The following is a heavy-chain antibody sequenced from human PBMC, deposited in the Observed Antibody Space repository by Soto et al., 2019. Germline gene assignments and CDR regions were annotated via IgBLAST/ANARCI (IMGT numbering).Heavy chain of an antibody. CDR2: IYYSGST. CDR3: AREGCISTSCYQDV. CDR1: GGSISSGDYY. J-gene: IGHJ6*02. D-gene: IGHD2-2*01. V-gene: IGHV4-30-4*01. Sequence: PSETLSLTCTVSGGSISSGDYYWSWIRQPPGKGLEWIGYIYYSGSTYYNPSLKSRVTISVDTSKNQFSLKLSSVTAADTAVYYCAREGCISTSCYQDVWGQGTTVTVSS.